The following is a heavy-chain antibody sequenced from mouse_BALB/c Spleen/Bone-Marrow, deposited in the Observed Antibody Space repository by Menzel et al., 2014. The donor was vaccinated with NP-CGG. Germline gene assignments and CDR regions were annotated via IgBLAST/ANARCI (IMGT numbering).Heavy chain of an antibody. D-gene: IGHD1-1*01. V-gene: IGHV1S56*01. J-gene: IGHJ2*01. CDR1: NYTFTTYY. CDR3: TRSRYGSYCGY. CDR2: IYPGNVNT. Sequence: VQLQQSGPELVKPGASVRISCKVSNYTFTTYYIYWVKQRPGQGLEWIGWIYPGNVNTKYNEKFKAKATLTADKSSSPAYMQLSSLTSEDSAVYFCTRSRYGSYCGYWGQGTPLTVSS.